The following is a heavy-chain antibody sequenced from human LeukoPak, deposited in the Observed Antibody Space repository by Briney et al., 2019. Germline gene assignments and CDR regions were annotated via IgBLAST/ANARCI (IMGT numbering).Heavy chain of an antibody. CDR2: IYYSGST. Sequence: SETLSLTCTVSGGSISSGSYYWGWIRQPPGKGLEWIGSIYYSGSTYYNPSLKSRVTISVDTSKNQFSLKLSSVTAADTAVYYCARTSGRWYYYGSGSYRGYFDYWGQGTLVTVSS. V-gene: IGHV4-39*07. J-gene: IGHJ4*02. D-gene: IGHD3-10*01. CDR1: GGSISSGSYY. CDR3: ARTSGRWYYYGSGSYRGYFDY.